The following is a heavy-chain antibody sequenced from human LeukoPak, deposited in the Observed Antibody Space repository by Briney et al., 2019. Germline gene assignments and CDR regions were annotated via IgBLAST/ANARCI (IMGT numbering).Heavy chain of an antibody. CDR2: VDWDDDK. J-gene: IGHJ4*02. CDR1: GFSLTTSGMR. D-gene: IGHD3-22*01. CDR3: ARLYYYQSSGYFFDY. V-gene: IGHV2-70*04. Sequence: ESGPALVQPTQTLTLTCTFSGFSLTTSGMRVSWIRQPPGKALEWLARVDWDDDKLYTTSLKTRLTISKGTSKNQVVLRMTNMDPVDTATYYCARLYYYQSSGYFFDYWGQGILVTVSS.